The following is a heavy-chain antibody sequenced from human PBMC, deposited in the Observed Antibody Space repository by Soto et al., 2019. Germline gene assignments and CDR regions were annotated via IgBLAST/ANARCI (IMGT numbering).Heavy chain of an antibody. CDR3: ARAGFERLYFDQ. CDR1: GFTVTNSY. V-gene: IGHV3-53*01. Sequence: EVQLVESGGDLIQPGGSLRLSCAASGFTVTNSYMAWVRQAPGKGLEWVSVVYTSGRTYHADSVKGRFTVSRDISTNMFFLQMIKRSAEDMATYYCARAGFERLYFDQWGRGTLVTVSS. D-gene: IGHD1-1*01. J-gene: IGHJ4*02. CDR2: VYTSGRT.